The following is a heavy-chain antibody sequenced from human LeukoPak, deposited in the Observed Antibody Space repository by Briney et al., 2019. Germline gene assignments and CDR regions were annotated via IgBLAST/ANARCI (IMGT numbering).Heavy chain of an antibody. D-gene: IGHD2-2*02. V-gene: IGHV1-18*01. CDR3: ARDPGYCSSTSCYKGWFDP. J-gene: IGHJ5*02. CDR2: ISAYNGNT. Sequence: ASVKVSYKASGYTFTSYGISWVRQAPGQGLEWMGWISAYNGNTNYAQKLQGRVTMTTDTSTSTAYMELRSLRSDDTAVYYCARDPGYCSSTSCYKGWFDPWGQGTLVTVSS. CDR1: GYTFTSYG.